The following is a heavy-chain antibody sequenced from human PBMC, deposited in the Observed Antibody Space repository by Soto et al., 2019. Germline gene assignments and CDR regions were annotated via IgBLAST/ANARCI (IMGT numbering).Heavy chain of an antibody. V-gene: IGHV1-3*01. CDR3: ARLGGWYVPDY. CDR1: GYTFTIYG. D-gene: IGHD6-19*01. Sequence: AYVTVSCKASGYTFTIYGIHWVHQAPGQRLEWMGWINAGNGNTKYSQKFQGRVTITRDTSASTAYMELSSLRSEDTAVYYCARLGGWYVPDYWGQGTLVTVSS. CDR2: INAGNGNT. J-gene: IGHJ4*02.